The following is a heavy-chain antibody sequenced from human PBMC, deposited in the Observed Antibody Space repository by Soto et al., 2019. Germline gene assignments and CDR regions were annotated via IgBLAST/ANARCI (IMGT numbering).Heavy chain of an antibody. Sequence: ASVKVSCKASGYTFTSYDINWVRQATGQGLEWMGWMNPNSGNTGYAQKFQGRVTMTRNTSISTAYTELSSLRSEDTAVYYCARELEGSSWFDPWGQGTLVTVSS. J-gene: IGHJ5*02. CDR2: MNPNSGNT. V-gene: IGHV1-8*01. CDR3: ARELEGSSWFDP. CDR1: GYTFTSYD. D-gene: IGHD3-10*01.